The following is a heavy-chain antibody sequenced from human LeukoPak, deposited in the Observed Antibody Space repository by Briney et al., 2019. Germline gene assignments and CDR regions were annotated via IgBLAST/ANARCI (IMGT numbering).Heavy chain of an antibody. CDR2: IRFDGSDK. CDR1: GFSFSSYG. D-gene: IGHD3-22*01. Sequence: PGGSLRLSCAASGFSFSSYGMHWVRQAPGKGLEWVAFIRFDGSDKYYADSVKGRFTISKDTSKNTLILQSNSLRPEDTAVYFCTKDSTYHYDSSAYYLFDYWGQGTLVTVSS. J-gene: IGHJ4*02. CDR3: TKDSTYHYDSSAYYLFDY. V-gene: IGHV3-30*02.